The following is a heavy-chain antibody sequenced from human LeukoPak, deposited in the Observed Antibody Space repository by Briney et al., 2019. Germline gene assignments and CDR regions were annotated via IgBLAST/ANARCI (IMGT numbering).Heavy chain of an antibody. V-gene: IGHV3-7*01. Sequence: GGSLRLSCVASGFIFSNYWMSWVRQVPGKGLEWVANMKQDGREKYLVDSVKGRFTISRDNAKNSVYLQMNSLRAEDTAVYYCARGPSGYPFDYWGQGTLVTVSS. CDR3: ARGPSGYPFDY. D-gene: IGHD1-1*01. CDR1: GFIFSNYW. J-gene: IGHJ4*02. CDR2: MKQDGREK.